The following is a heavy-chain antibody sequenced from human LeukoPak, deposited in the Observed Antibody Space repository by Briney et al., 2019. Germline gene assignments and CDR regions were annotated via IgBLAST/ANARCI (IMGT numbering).Heavy chain of an antibody. Sequence: GGSLRLSCAASGLTFSTYWMHWVRQDPGKGLVWVSRISSDASITSYADPVKGRFTISRDNAKNALYLQMNSLRAEDTALYYCATSARTYIGSSLDYWGQGTLVTVSS. D-gene: IGHD2-15*01. CDR2: ISSDASIT. CDR1: GLTFSTYW. J-gene: IGHJ4*02. CDR3: ATSARTYIGSSLDY. V-gene: IGHV3-74*01.